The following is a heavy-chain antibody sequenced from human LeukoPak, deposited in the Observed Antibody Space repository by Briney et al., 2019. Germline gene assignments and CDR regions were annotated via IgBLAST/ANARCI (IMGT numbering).Heavy chain of an antibody. Sequence: SETLSLTCTVSGGSISSSSYYWGWIRQPPGEGLEWIGSIYYSGSTYYNPPLKSRVTISVDTSKNQFSLKLSSVTAADTAVYYCARQGAYYDYVWGSYRPYYFDYWGQGTLVTVSS. CDR1: GGSISSSSYY. CDR3: ARQGAYYDYVWGSYRPYYFDY. CDR2: IYYSGST. V-gene: IGHV4-39*01. J-gene: IGHJ4*02. D-gene: IGHD3-16*02.